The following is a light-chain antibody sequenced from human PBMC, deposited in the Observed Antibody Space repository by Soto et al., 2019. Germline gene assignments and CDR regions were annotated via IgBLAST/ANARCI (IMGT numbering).Light chain of an antibody. CDR3: QQYNNYAFT. J-gene: IGKJ3*01. V-gene: IGKV1-5*01. CDR2: DAS. Sequence: DIPMTQSPSTLSASVGDRVTITCRASQSISSWLAWYQQKPGKAPKLLIYDASSLESGVPSRFSGSGSGTEFTLTISSLQPDDFATYYCQQYNNYAFTFGPGTKVDIK. CDR1: QSISSW.